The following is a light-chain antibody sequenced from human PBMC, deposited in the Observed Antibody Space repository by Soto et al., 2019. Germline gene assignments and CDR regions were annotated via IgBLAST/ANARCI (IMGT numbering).Light chain of an antibody. CDR3: HQYGASPYT. CDR1: QTIYVTY. V-gene: IGKV3-20*01. Sequence: EVVLTQSPGALSSSPGESVTISCRASQTIYVTYLAWYQHKPGQPPRLLIYGPSNRASGTPDRFSGSGSIRSGTDFNLTTSRLHPEDFAVDYCHQYGASPYTFGQGTKLEV. CDR2: GPS. J-gene: IGKJ2*01.